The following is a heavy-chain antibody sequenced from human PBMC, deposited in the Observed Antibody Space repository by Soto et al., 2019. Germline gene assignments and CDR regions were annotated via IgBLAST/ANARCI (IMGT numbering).Heavy chain of an antibody. CDR1: GYTFTAYY. CDR2: INANSGGT. CDR3: ARALSGDVFDY. J-gene: IGHJ4*02. Sequence: QVQLVQSGAEVKKPGASVKVSCKASGYTFTAYYIPWVRQAPGQGLEWMGWINANSGGTNYAQKFQGSVTMTRDTAISPLYMELSRLRSDDTAVYYGARALSGDVFDYWGQGTLVTVSS. V-gene: IGHV1-2*02. D-gene: IGHD2-21*02.